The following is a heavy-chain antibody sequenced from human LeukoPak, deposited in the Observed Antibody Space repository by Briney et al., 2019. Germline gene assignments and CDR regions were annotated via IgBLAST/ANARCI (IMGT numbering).Heavy chain of an antibody. V-gene: IGHV3-9*01. CDR2: ISWNSGSM. J-gene: IGHJ4*02. CDR3: AKDNRRHYTSGPNPDSLH. CDR1: GFIFNNYA. D-gene: IGHD6-19*01. Sequence: GGSLRLSCAGSGFIFNNYAMHWVRQPPGKGLEWVSGISWNSGSMDYADSMKGRFTISRDNAKNSLYLQMNSLRVEDTAFYYCAKDNRRHYTSGPNPDSLHWGQGALVTVSS.